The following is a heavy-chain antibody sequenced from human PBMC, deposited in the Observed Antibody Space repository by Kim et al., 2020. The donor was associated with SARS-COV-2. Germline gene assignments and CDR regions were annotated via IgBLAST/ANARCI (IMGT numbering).Heavy chain of an antibody. J-gene: IGHJ4*02. D-gene: IGHD6-19*01. CDR2: IDWDDDK. CDR3: ARTHAVAGTRYFDY. Sequence: SGPTLVNPTQTLTLTCTFSGFSLSTSGMCVSWIRQPPGKALEWLARIDWDDDKYYSTSLKTRLTISKDTSKNQVVLTMTNMDPVDTATYYCARTHAVAGTRYFDYWGQGTLVTVSS. V-gene: IGHV2-70*11. CDR1: GFSLSTSGMC.